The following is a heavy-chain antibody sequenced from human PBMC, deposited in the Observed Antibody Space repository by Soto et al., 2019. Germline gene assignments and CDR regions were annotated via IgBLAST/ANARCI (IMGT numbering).Heavy chain of an antibody. V-gene: IGHV3-13*04. D-gene: IGHD3-10*01. J-gene: IGHJ4*02. CDR3: ARGDTMVRGTILDYFDY. Sequence: EVQLVESGGGLVQPGGSLRLSCAASGFTFSSYDMHWVRQTTGKGLEWVSAIGTAGDTYYPGSVKGRFTISRENAKNSLYLQMTSLRAGDTAVYYCARGDTMVRGTILDYFDYWGQGTLVTVSS. CDR1: GFTFSSYD. CDR2: IGTAGDT.